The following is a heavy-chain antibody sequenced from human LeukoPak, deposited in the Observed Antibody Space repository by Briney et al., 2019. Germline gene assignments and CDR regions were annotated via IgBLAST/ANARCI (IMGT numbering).Heavy chain of an antibody. CDR1: GGSISSSGYY. Sequence: SETLSLTCTVSGGSISSSGYYWGWIRQPPGKGLEWIGSIYYSGSTYYNPSLKSRVTISVDTSKNQFSLRPSSVTAADTAVYYCARHYSYYDFWSGKLDYYYYYMDVWGKGTTVTVSS. J-gene: IGHJ6*03. V-gene: IGHV4-39*01. CDR2: IYYSGST. D-gene: IGHD3-3*01. CDR3: ARHYSYYDFWSGKLDYYYYYMDV.